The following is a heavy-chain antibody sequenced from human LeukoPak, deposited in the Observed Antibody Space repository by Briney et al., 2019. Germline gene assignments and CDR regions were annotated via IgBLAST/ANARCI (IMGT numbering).Heavy chain of an antibody. D-gene: IGHD2-2*01. CDR2: VTGRGDT. J-gene: IGHJ4*02. Sequence: PGGSLRLSCAASGFTFNSYAMTWVRQAPGKELEWVSTVTGRGDTYYADSVKGRFTISRDNSKNTLYLQMNSLRAEDTAVYYCAKDAGCSSTSCYFGGGWYFDYWGQGTLVTVSS. V-gene: IGHV3-23*01. CDR3: AKDAGCSSTSCYFGGGWYFDY. CDR1: GFTFNSYA.